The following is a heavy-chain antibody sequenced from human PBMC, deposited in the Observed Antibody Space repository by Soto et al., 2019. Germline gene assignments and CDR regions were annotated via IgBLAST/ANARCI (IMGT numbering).Heavy chain of an antibody. D-gene: IGHD3-10*01. J-gene: IGHJ4*02. CDR2: ISGYNGNT. CDR1: GYTSSTYNSVNYG. V-gene: IGHV1-18*01. CDR3: AKGEVRGIIPSYFDY. Sequence: GASVKVSCKASGYTSSTYNSVNYGINWVRQAPGQGPEWMGWISGYNGNTNYAQKFQGRITITTDTSTSTVYMDSLRAEDTAVYYCAKGEVRGIIPSYFDYWGLGTLVTVSS.